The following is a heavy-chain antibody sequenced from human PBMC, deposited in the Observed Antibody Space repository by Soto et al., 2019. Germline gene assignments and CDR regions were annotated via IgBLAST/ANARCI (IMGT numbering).Heavy chain of an antibody. CDR3: ASSGGRRDYYYYMDV. V-gene: IGHV4-4*02. Sequence: SETLSLTCAVSGGSISSSNWWSWVRQPPGKGLEWIGEIYYSGSTNYNPSLKSRVTISVDTSKNQFSLKLSSVTAADTAVYYCASSGGRRDYYYYMDVWGKGTTVTVSS. J-gene: IGHJ6*03. CDR1: GGSISSSNW. CDR2: IYYSGST. D-gene: IGHD3-10*01.